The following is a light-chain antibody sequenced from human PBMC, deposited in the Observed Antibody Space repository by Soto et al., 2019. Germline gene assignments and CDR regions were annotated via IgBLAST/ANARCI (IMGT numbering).Light chain of an antibody. V-gene: IGKV3-15*01. CDR3: QHYSNWPPT. CDR1: ESVHRN. Sequence: EMVMTQSPATLSVFPGERVTLSCRASESVHRNLAWYQQKPGQGPSLLIYYVSTRATGVPDRFTGSGSGTEFTLTISSLQSEDFGVYHCQHYSNWPPTFGPGTKVEIK. J-gene: IGKJ3*01. CDR2: YVS.